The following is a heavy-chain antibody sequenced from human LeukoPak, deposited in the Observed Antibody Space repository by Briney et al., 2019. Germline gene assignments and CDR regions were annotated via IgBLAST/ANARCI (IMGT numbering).Heavy chain of an antibody. Sequence: GASVKLCCKPSGYTFTSYYIHWVRQAPGQGLEWRGVINRSGGSTSYAQKFQGRVTMTRDMSTSTVYMELSGLRSEDTAVYYCARTLGPYDFWVTFDYWGEGTLVTVSS. J-gene: IGHJ4*02. CDR1: GYTFTSYY. D-gene: IGHD3-3*01. V-gene: IGHV1-46*01. CDR2: INRSGGST. CDR3: ARTLGPYDFWVTFDY.